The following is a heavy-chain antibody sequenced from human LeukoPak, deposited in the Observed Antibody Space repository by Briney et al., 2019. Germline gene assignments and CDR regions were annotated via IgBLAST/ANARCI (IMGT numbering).Heavy chain of an antibody. J-gene: IGHJ2*01. CDR3: ARGGGDFWYLDL. CDR2: INHSGST. Sequence: PSETLSLTCAVYVGSFSGYCWSWIRQPSGKGLEWIGEINHSGSTNYNPSLESRVTISVDTSINQFSLKLNSVTAADTAVYYCARGGGDFWYLDLWGRGTLVTVSS. D-gene: IGHD4-17*01. V-gene: IGHV4-34*01. CDR1: VGSFSGYC.